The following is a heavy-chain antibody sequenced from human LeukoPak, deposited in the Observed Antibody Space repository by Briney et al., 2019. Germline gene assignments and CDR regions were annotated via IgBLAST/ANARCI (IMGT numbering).Heavy chain of an antibody. V-gene: IGHV1-2*02. Sequence: ASVNVSCKASVYTFTGYYMHWVRQAPGQGLEWMGWINPNSGGTNYAQKFQGRVTMTRDTSISTAYMELSRLRSDDTAVYYCARARGYFDWLPPFDYWGQGTLVAVSS. CDR1: VYTFTGYY. J-gene: IGHJ4*02. CDR3: ARARGYFDWLPPFDY. D-gene: IGHD3-9*01. CDR2: INPNSGGT.